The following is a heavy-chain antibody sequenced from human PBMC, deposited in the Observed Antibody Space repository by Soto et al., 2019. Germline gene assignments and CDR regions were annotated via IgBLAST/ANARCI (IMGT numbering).Heavy chain of an antibody. CDR3: ARGRVDPSWLLWFGEFPYYYYYMDF. V-gene: IGHV1-8*01. Sequence: GASVKVSCKASGYTFTSYDINWVRQATGQGLEWMGWMNPNSGNTGYAQKFQGRVTMTRNTSISTAYMELSSLRSEDTAVYYCARGRVDPSWLLWFGEFPYYYYYMDFWGKGTTVTVSS. CDR2: MNPNSGNT. CDR1: GYTFTSYD. D-gene: IGHD3-10*01. J-gene: IGHJ6*03.